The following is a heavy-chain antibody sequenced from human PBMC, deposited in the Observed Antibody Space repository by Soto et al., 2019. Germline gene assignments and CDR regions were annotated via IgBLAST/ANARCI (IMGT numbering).Heavy chain of an antibody. V-gene: IGHV5-51*01. CDR3: ARPWGDYSYAFDI. D-gene: IGHD2-15*01. CDR1: GYSFTSYW. CDR2: IYPGDSDT. Sequence: GQSLKISCKGSGYSFTSYWIGWVRQMPGKGLEWMGIIYPGDSDTRYSPSFQGQVTISADKSISTSYLQWSSLKASDTAMYYCARPWGDYSYAFDIWGQGTMVTVSS. J-gene: IGHJ3*02.